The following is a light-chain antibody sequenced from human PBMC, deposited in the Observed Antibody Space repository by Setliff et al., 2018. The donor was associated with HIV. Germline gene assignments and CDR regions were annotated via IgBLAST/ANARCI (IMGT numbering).Light chain of an antibody. V-gene: IGLV2-14*03. CDR3: YSYTAGTSYV. J-gene: IGLJ1*01. CDR2: DAT. Sequence: QSVLTQPASVSGSPGQSITISCTGTSSDIGAYNYVSWYQQYPGKAPKLVIYDATIRPSVVSNRFSGSKSGNTASLTISGLQAEDEGDYYCYSYTAGTSYVFGGGTKVTVL. CDR1: SSDIGAYNY.